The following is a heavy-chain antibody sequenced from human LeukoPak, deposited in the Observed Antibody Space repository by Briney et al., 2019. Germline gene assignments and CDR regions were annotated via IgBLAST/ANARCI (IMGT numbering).Heavy chain of an antibody. CDR1: GYTFTGYY. D-gene: IGHD2-15*01. CDR3: ARDSADIEVVVAADFFDY. CDR2: INANGGDT. V-gene: IGHV1-2*06. Sequence: ASVKVSCKASGYTFTGYYIHWVRQAPGQGLEWMGRINANGGDTTYAQKFQGRVTMTRDTSISTAYMELSRLRSDDTAVYYCARDSADIEVVVAADFFDYWGQGTLVTVSS. J-gene: IGHJ4*02.